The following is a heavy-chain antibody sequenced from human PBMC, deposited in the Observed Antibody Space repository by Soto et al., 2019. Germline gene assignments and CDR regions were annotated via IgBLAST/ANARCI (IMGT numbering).Heavy chain of an antibody. V-gene: IGHV3-33*01. D-gene: IGHD3-3*01. J-gene: IGHJ4*02. CDR1: GFTFSSYG. Sequence: QVQLVESGGGVVQPGRSLRLSCAASGFTFSSYGMHWVRQAPGKGLEWVAVIWYDGSNKYYADSVKGRFTISRDNSKNTLYLQVNSLRAEDTAVYYCAVTIFGVVTRYWGQGTLVTVSS. CDR3: AVTIFGVVTRY. CDR2: IWYDGSNK.